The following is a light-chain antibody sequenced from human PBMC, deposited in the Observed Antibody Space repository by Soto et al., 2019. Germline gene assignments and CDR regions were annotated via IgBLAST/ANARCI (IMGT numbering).Light chain of an antibody. Sequence: QSVLTQPPSVSEAPRQRVTISCSGSSSNIGNNAVNWYQQLPGKAPKLLIYYDDLLPSGVSDRFSGSKSGTSASLAISGLQYEDEADYDCAAWDDSLNGRVFGGGTKVTVL. CDR2: YDD. CDR1: SSNIGNNA. J-gene: IGLJ3*02. CDR3: AAWDDSLNGRV. V-gene: IGLV1-36*01.